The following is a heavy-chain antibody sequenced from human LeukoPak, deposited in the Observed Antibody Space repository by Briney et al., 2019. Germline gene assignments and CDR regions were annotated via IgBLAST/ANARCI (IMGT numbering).Heavy chain of an antibody. CDR2: ISAYNGNT. V-gene: IGHV1-18*01. CDR3: ARDRGMVRGVSYFDY. D-gene: IGHD3-10*01. Sequence: ASVKVSCKASGYTFTSYGISWVRQAPGQGLEWMGWISAYNGNTNYAQKLQGRVTMTTDTSTSTAYMELRSLRSDDTAVYYCARDRGMVRGVSYFDYWGQGTLVTVSS. J-gene: IGHJ4*02. CDR1: GYTFTSYG.